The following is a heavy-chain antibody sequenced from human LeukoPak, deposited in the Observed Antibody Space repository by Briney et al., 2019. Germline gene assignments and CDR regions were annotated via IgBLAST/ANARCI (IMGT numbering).Heavy chain of an antibody. J-gene: IGHJ4*02. Sequence: PGGSLRLSCPAAGLTFTIYGMHWARQAPGKGLECVAFISYDGSNKYYADSVKGRFTISRDNSKNPLYLQMSSLRAEDTAVYYCAKDIHPYRSLLYGIGDWGQGTLVTVSS. D-gene: IGHD2-21*02. CDR1: GLTFTIYG. CDR2: ISYDGSNK. V-gene: IGHV3-30*18. CDR3: AKDIHPYRSLLYGIGD.